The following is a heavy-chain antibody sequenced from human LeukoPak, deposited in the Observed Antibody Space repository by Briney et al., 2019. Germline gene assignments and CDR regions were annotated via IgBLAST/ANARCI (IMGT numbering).Heavy chain of an antibody. V-gene: IGHV4-34*01. D-gene: IGHD5-12*01. J-gene: IGHJ4*02. Sequence: SETLSLTCAVYGGSFSGYYWSWIRQPPGKGLEWIGEINHSGSTNYNPSLKSRVTISVDTSKNQFSLRLSSVTAADTAVYFCVRLVGGDIDYWGQGTLVTVSS. CDR1: GGSFSGYY. CDR3: VRLVGGDIDY. CDR2: INHSGST.